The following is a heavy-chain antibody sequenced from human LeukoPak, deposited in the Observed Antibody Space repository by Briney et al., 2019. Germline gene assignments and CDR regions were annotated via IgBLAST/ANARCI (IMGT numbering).Heavy chain of an antibody. CDR2: ISGSGGST. CDR1: GFTSSSYA. CDR3: AKDSGSPRDYYYYMDV. Sequence: GGSLRLSCEASGFTSSSYAMSWVRQAPGKGLEWVSAISGSGGSTYYADSVKGRFTISRDNSKNTLYLQMNSLRAEDTAVYYCAKDSGSPRDYYYYMDVWGKGTTVTVSS. D-gene: IGHD1-26*01. J-gene: IGHJ6*03. V-gene: IGHV3-23*01.